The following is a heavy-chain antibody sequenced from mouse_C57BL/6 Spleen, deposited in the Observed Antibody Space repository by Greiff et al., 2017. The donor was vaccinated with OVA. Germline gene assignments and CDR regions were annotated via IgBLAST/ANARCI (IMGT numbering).Heavy chain of an antibody. J-gene: IGHJ4*01. Sequence: ESGPGLVKPSQSLSLTCSVTGYSITSGYYWNWIRQFPGNKLEWMGYISYDGSNNYNPSLKNRISITRDTSKNQFFLKLNSVTTEDTATYYCARNYYGPMDYWGQGTSVTVSS. V-gene: IGHV3-6*01. CDR3: ARNYYGPMDY. CDR2: ISYDGSN. D-gene: IGHD1-1*01. CDR1: GYSITSGYY.